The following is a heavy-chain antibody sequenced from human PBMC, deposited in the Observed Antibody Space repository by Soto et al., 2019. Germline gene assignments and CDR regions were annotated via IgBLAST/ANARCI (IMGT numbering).Heavy chain of an antibody. Sequence: QVQLVESGGGVVQPGRSLRLSCAASGFSFSSYGMHWVRQAPGKGLEWVTVVGHYGSAQEYADSVKGRFTISRDNSKNTLYLQMDSLRAEDTAVYYCAKEFLPIPMVYWYFDLWGRGTLVTVSS. V-gene: IGHV3-30*18. CDR1: GFSFSSYG. CDR3: AKEFLPIPMVYWYFDL. J-gene: IGHJ2*01. CDR2: VGHYGSAQ. D-gene: IGHD3-10*01.